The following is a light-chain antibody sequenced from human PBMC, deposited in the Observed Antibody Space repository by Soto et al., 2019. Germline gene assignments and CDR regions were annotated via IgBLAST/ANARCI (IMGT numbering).Light chain of an antibody. CDR2: DAS. CDR1: QGISGW. CDR3: QQYNSHWT. Sequence: DIRMTQSPSTLSASVGDRVTITCRARQGISGWLAWYQQKPGKAPKLLIYDASSLESGVPSRFSGSGSGTESTLTISSLRPDDFATDYCQQYNSHWTFGQGTKVDIK. V-gene: IGKV1-5*01. J-gene: IGKJ1*01.